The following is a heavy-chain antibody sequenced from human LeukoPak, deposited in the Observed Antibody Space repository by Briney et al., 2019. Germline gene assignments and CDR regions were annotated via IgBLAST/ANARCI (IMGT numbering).Heavy chain of an antibody. J-gene: IGHJ4*02. CDR3: ARGTIEGYDSSGYFDY. V-gene: IGHV4-31*03. Sequence: SETLSLTCTVSGGSISSGGYYWSWTRQHPGKGLEWIGYIYYSGSTYYNPSLKSRVTISVDTSKNQFSLKLSSVTAGDTAVYYCARGTIEGYDSSGYFDYWGQGTLVTVSS. CDR2: IYYSGST. D-gene: IGHD3-22*01. CDR1: GGSISSGGYY.